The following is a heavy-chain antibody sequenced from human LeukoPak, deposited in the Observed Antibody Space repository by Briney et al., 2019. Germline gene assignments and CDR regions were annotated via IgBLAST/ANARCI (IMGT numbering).Heavy chain of an antibody. D-gene: IGHD4-11*01. V-gene: IGHV3-13*01. CDR3: ARGDYMGFDP. Sequence: GGSLRLSCAASGFAFSTSDMHWVRQAAGQGLEWVSGIGKAGDTYYLDSVRGRFTIFRENDENSVYLQMNNLRAGDTAVYYSARGDYMGFDPWGQGTLVTVSS. CDR2: IGKAGDT. CDR1: GFAFSTSD. J-gene: IGHJ5*02.